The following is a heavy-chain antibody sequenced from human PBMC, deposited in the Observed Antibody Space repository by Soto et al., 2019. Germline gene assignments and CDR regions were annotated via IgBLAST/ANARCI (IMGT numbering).Heavy chain of an antibody. CDR2: ITPFSGDV. CDR1: GNTFTYRY. J-gene: IGHJ4*02. V-gene: IGHV1-45*02. CDR3: AGGGAGSGPFTWELPDH. Sequence: QMQLVQSGAEVKKTGSSVTVSCKALGNTFTYRYLHWVRQAPGQALEWMGWITPFSGDVHYAQKFQERVTITGDRSIHTASMQMSSLRSEDTALYFCAGGGAGSGPFTWELPDHWGQGTLVTVAS. D-gene: IGHD1-26*01.